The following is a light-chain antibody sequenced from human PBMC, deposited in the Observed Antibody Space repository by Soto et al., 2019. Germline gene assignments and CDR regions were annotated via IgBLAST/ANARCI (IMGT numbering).Light chain of an antibody. Sequence: DIQITQSPSSVSASVGDRVTVTCRASQNVSTWLTWYQQTPGKAPNLLIYGASTLQRGVPSRFRGSGSGTEFTLTISSLQPEDLEIYFCQQGSRFPFTLAPGTKVDIK. CDR1: QNVSTW. CDR3: QQGSRFPFT. CDR2: GAS. V-gene: IGKV1-12*01. J-gene: IGKJ3*01.